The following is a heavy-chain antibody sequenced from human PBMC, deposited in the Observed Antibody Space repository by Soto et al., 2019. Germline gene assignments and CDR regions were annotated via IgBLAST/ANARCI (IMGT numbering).Heavy chain of an antibody. J-gene: IGHJ6*02. CDR1: GGTFSSYA. D-gene: IGHD2-2*01. Sequence: QVQLVQSGAEVKKPGSSVKVSCKASGGTFSSYAISWVRQAPGQGLEWMGGIIPIFGTANYAQKFQGRVTITADESTSTADMELSSLRAEDTAVYYCAAKDIVVVPAARNYYYYYGMDVWGQGTTVTVSS. V-gene: IGHV1-69*01. CDR3: AAKDIVVVPAARNYYYYYGMDV. CDR2: IIPIFGTA.